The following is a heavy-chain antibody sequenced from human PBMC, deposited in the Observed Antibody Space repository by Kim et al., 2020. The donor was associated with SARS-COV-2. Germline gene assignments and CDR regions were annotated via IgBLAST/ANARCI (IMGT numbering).Heavy chain of an antibody. CDR3: ASSSGNNWFDP. V-gene: IGHV1-2*04. CDR2: T. J-gene: IGHJ5*02. Sequence: TTYAQKFQGWLTMTRDTPISTAYMELSRLRSDDTAVYYCASSSGNNWFDPWGQGTLVTVSS. D-gene: IGHD3-10*01.